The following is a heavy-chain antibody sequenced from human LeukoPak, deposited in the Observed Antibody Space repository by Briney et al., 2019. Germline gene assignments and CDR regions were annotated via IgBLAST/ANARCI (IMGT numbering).Heavy chain of an antibody. Sequence: GGSLRLSCTASGFSFSGHWVHWARQLPGKGLVWVSRISPTGSTTSYADSVKGRFTVSRDNAKNTLYLQVNNLRAEDTAVYYCARGPNSNWSGLDFWGQGTLLTVSS. V-gene: IGHV3-74*01. CDR2: ISPTGSTT. CDR3: ARGPNSNWSGLDF. J-gene: IGHJ4*02. CDR1: GFSFSGHW. D-gene: IGHD6-6*01.